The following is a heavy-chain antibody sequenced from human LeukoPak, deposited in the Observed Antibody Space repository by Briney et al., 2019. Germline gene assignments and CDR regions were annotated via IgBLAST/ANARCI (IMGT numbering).Heavy chain of an antibody. V-gene: IGHV3-23*01. J-gene: IGHJ4*02. CDR3: AKKRSGYNYESVDY. CDR1: GFTFTNYA. D-gene: IGHD5-24*01. CDR2: ISATVGAT. Sequence: GGSLRLSCAASGFTFTNYAMSGVRQPPGTGLEWVSGISATVGATYYAASVQGRFTISRDNYKNTVYLQMNSLRVEDTAVYYCAKKRSGYNYESVDYWGQGTLVTVSS.